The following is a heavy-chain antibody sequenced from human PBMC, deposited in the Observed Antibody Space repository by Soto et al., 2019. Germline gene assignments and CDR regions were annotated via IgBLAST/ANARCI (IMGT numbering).Heavy chain of an antibody. CDR2: INPRTGDT. Sequence: VKVSCKASGYTFTEYYLYWVRQAPGQGPEWLGGINPRTGDTNQAQKFEGRVTMARDMSLTTAYMELHRLTSDDPAVYYCARDPIGGGAPYYFDYWGQGSLVTVSS. V-gene: IGHV1-2*02. CDR3: ARDPIGGGAPYYFDY. J-gene: IGHJ4*02. D-gene: IGHD3-16*01. CDR1: GYTFTEYY.